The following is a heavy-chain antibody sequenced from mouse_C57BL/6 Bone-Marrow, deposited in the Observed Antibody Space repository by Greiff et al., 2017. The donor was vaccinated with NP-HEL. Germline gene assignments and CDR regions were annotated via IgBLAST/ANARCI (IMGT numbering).Heavy chain of an antibody. D-gene: IGHD2-4*01. CDR1: GYAFTNYL. J-gene: IGHJ2*01. Sequence: QVQLQQSGAELVRPGTSVKVSCKASGYAFTNYLIEWVKQRPGQGLEWIGVINPGSGGTNYNEKFKGKATLTADKSSSTAYMQLSSLTSEDSAVYFCARGMLDYDGCYFDYCGQGTTLTVSS. V-gene: IGHV1-54*01. CDR2: INPGSGGT. CDR3: ARGMLDYDGCYFDY.